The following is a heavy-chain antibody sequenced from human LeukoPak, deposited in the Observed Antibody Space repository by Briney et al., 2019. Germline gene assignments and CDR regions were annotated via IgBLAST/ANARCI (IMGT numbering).Heavy chain of an antibody. Sequence: PSETLSLTCAVYGGSLSGYYWSWIRQPPGKGLEWIGEINHSGSTNYNPSLKSRVTISVDTSKNQFSLKLSSVTAADTAVYYCARDPRMTTVTTSFGFDPWGQGTLVTVSS. D-gene: IGHD4-11*01. J-gene: IGHJ5*02. CDR2: INHSGST. CDR1: GGSLSGYY. V-gene: IGHV4-34*01. CDR3: ARDPRMTTVTTSFGFDP.